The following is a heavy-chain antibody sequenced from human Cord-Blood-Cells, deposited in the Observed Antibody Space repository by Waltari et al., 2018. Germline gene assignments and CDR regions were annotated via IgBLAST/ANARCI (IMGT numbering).Heavy chain of an antibody. D-gene: IGHD3-3*01. CDR2: IGGSGGST. J-gene: IGHJ3*02. CDR1: GFTFSSYA. Sequence: EVQLLESGGGLVQPGGSLRLSCAASGFTFSSYAMSWVRQAPGKGLEWVSAIGGSGGSTSYADAGKGRFTISRYNSKNSLYLQRNSLRAEDTAVYYCACITIFGVVIDAFDIWGQGTMVTVSS. CDR3: ACITIFGVVIDAFDI. V-gene: IGHV3-23*01.